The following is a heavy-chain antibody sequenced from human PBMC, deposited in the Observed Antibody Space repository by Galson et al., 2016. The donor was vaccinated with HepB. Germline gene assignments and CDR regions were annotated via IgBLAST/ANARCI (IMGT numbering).Heavy chain of an antibody. CDR3: ASEFDY. Sequence: QSGAEVKKTGESLKISCKGSGYSFSNYWIGWVRQMPGKGLERMGIIYPGVSETRYSPSFQGQDTISVDKSISTAYLQWSSLKASDTARYYWASEFDYWGQGTLLTVSS. J-gene: IGHJ4*02. CDR1: GYSFSNYW. V-gene: IGHV5-51*01. CDR2: IYPGVSET.